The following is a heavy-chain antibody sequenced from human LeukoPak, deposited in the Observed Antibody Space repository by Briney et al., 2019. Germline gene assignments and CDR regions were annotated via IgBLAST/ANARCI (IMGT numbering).Heavy chain of an antibody. Sequence: GESLKISCKGSGYSFTSHWIAWVRQMPGKGLEWMGIIYPGDSDTTYSPSFQGQVTISADKSVSTAYLQWSSLKASDTAMYYCARHGDSNWYFDYWGQGTLVTVSS. V-gene: IGHV5-51*01. CDR3: ARHGDSNWYFDY. J-gene: IGHJ4*02. CDR2: IYPGDSDT. CDR1: GYSFTSHW. D-gene: IGHD6-13*01.